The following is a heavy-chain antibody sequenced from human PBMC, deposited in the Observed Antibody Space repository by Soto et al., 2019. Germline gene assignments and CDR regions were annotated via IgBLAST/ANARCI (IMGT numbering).Heavy chain of an antibody. D-gene: IGHD2-15*01. J-gene: IGHJ3*02. CDR2: INPSGGST. Sequence: QVQLVQSGAEVKKPGASVKVSCKASGYTFTSYYMHWVRQAPGQGLEWMGIINPSGGSTSYAQKFQGRVTMTRDTSTSTVYMDLSSLRSEDTAVYYCARSLYCSGGSCYSDAFDIWGQGTMVTVSS. CDR3: ARSLYCSGGSCYSDAFDI. V-gene: IGHV1-46*03. CDR1: GYTFTSYY.